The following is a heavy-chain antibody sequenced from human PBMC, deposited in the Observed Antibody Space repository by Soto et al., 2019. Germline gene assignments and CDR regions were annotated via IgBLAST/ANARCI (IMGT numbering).Heavy chain of an antibody. D-gene: IGHD4-17*01. Sequence: EVRLVESGGDLVQPGGSLTLSCAVSGVTFTNYGMNSVRQAPGKGLEWVSHINRGGDNIIYADSVKGRFTSSRDNDKNSLLLQMNSLIDEDTAVYYCATDPDGDLDFDYGGQDTLVAVSS. V-gene: IGHV3-48*02. CDR3: ATDPDGDLDFDY. CDR1: GVTFTNYG. J-gene: IGHJ4*02. CDR2: INRGGDNI.